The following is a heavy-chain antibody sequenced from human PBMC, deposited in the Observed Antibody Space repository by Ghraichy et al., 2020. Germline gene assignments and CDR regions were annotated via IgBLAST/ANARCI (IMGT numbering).Heavy chain of an antibody. D-gene: IGHD6-19*01. Sequence: SETLSLTCTVSGGSVSSSNYYWGWIRQPPGKGLEWIANIYYSGSTYYNPSLKSRVTISVNTSKNQFSLKLSSVTAADTAVYYCASPPGYSNGWHDYWGQGTLVTVSS. V-gene: IGHV4-39*01. CDR1: GGSVSSSNYY. J-gene: IGHJ4*02. CDR3: ASPPGYSNGWHDY. CDR2: IYYSGST.